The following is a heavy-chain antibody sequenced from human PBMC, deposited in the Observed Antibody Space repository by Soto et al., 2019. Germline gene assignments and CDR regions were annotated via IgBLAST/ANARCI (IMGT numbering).Heavy chain of an antibody. J-gene: IGHJ3*02. CDR2: MHYSGNT. CDR3: ARPGYYDSSGYWRSPFDI. Sequence: SETLSLTCTVSGDSISSSNYYWGWIRQPPGKGLEWIVSMHYSGNTYYNPSLKSRVTISVDTSKNQFSLKLSSVTAADTAVYYCARPGYYDSSGYWRSPFDIWGRGTMVTV. V-gene: IGHV4-39*01. D-gene: IGHD3-22*01. CDR1: GDSISSSNYY.